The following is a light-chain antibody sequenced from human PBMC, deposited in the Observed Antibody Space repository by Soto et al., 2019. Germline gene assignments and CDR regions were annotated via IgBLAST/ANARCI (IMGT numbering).Light chain of an antibody. Sequence: IQMTQSPSSLSASVGDTVTITCRASQTISFYLNWYQQKPGRTPNLLIYATPSLQSGVPSRFDGSGSGTEFTLTISSLQPDDFATYYCQQSFSTPHTFGQGTKLELK. V-gene: IGKV1-39*01. CDR3: QQSFSTPHT. CDR1: QTISFY. J-gene: IGKJ2*01. CDR2: ATP.